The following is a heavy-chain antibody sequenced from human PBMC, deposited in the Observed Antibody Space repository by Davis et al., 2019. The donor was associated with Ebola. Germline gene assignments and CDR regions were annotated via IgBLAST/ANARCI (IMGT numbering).Heavy chain of an antibody. V-gene: IGHV4-34*01. CDR1: GGSFSGYY. CDR3: ASQASIQLWARY. D-gene: IGHD5-18*01. J-gene: IGHJ4*02. CDR2: IYYSGST. Sequence: SETLSLTCAVYGGSFSGYYWSWIRQPPGKGLEWIGSIYYSGSTYYNPSLKSRVTISVDTSKNQFSLKLSSVTAADTAVYYCASQASIQLWARYWGQGTLVTVSS.